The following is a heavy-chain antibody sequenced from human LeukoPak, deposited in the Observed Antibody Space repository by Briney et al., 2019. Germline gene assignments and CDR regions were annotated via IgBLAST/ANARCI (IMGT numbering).Heavy chain of an antibody. CDR1: GGSISSGGYY. J-gene: IGHJ4*02. CDR2: IYHSGST. D-gene: IGHD1-26*01. V-gene: IGHV4-30-2*01. Sequence: PSETLPLTCTVSGGSISSGGYYWSWIRQPPGKGLEWIGYIYHSGSTYYNPSLKSRVTISVDRSKNQFSLKLSSVTAADTAVYYCARAGGSYGDYWGQGTLVTVSS. CDR3: ARAGGSYGDY.